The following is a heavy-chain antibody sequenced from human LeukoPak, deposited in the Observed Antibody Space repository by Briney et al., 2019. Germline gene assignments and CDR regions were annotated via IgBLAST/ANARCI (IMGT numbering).Heavy chain of an antibody. J-gene: IGHJ4*02. D-gene: IGHD6-13*01. CDR1: GFTFSSYA. Sequence: GGFLRLSCAASGFTFSSYAMSWVRQAPGKGLKWVSAISGSGGSTYYADSVKGRFTISRDNSKNTLYLQMNSLRAEDTAVYYCAKEGRQLVRSRYFDYWGQGTLVTVSS. V-gene: IGHV3-23*01. CDR3: AKEGRQLVRSRYFDY. CDR2: ISGSGGST.